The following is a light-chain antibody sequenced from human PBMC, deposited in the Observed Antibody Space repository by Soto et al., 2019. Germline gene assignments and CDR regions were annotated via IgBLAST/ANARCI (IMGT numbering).Light chain of an antibody. V-gene: IGLV2-14*03. CDR1: SSDVGGYDY. J-gene: IGLJ1*01. CDR3: SSYTSSSLYV. Sequence: QSVLTQPASVSRSPGQSITISCTGTSSDVGGYDYVSWYQHHPGKAPKLMIYDVSNRPSGVSNRFYGSKSGNTASLTISGLQSEDEADYYCSSYTSSSLYVFGTGTKVTVL. CDR2: DVS.